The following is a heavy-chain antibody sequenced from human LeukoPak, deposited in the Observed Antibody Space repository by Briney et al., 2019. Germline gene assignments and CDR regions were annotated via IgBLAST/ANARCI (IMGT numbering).Heavy chain of an antibody. J-gene: IGHJ4*02. D-gene: IGHD3-16*02. Sequence: GGSLRLSCAASGFTFSSYWMSWVRQAPGKGLEWVANIKQDGSEKYYVDSVKGRFTISRDNAKNSLYLQMNSLRAEDTAVYYCARGGAPTFGGVIDYYFDYWGQGTLVTVSS. V-gene: IGHV3-7*03. CDR1: GFTFSSYW. CDR2: IKQDGSEK. CDR3: ARGGAPTFGGVIDYYFDY.